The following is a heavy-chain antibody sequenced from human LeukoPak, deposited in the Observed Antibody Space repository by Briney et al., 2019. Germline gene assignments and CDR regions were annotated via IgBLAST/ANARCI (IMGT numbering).Heavy chain of an antibody. CDR3: ARVRGTDYYYGMDV. V-gene: IGHV1-2*02. CDR1: GYTFTGYY. Sequence: GASVKVSCKASGYTFTGYYMHWVRQAPGQGLEWMGWINPNSGGTNYAQKFQGRVTMTRDTSISTAHMELSRLRSDDTAVYYCARVRGTDYYYGMDVWGQGTTVTVSS. J-gene: IGHJ6*02. CDR2: INPNSGGT.